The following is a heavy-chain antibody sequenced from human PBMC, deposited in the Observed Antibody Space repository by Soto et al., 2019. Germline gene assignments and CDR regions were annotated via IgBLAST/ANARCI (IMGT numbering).Heavy chain of an antibody. CDR3: ARGSDPTRGSYFPFDY. V-gene: IGHV4-39*01. Sequence: SETLSLTCTVSGESITSKSYLWAWIRQPPGKGLEWIGGIYYSGSTYYNPSLKSRVTISVDTSKNQFSLKLSSVTAADTAVYYCARGSDPTRGSYFPFDYWGQGTLVTVSS. CDR2: IYYSGST. CDR1: GESITSKSYL. D-gene: IGHD1-26*01. J-gene: IGHJ4*02.